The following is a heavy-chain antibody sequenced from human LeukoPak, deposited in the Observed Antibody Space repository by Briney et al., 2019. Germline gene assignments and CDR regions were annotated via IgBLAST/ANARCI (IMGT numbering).Heavy chain of an antibody. D-gene: IGHD5-18*01. Sequence: GGSLRLSCAASAFTFSSYSMNLVRQAPGKGLEWVSSISSSSSYIYYADSVKGRFTISRDNAKNSLYLQMNSLRAEDTAVYYCARDGGYSYGYFDYWVQGTLVTVSS. CDR2: ISSSSSYI. J-gene: IGHJ4*02. V-gene: IGHV3-21*01. CDR1: AFTFSSYS. CDR3: ARDGGYSYGYFDY.